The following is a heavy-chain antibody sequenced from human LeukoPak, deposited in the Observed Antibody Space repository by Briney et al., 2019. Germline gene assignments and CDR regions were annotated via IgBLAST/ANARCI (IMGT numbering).Heavy chain of an antibody. J-gene: IGHJ6*02. CDR2: IYNSGSI. Sequence: SETLSLTCTVSGGSITNYYWSWIRQPPGKGLEWIGYIYNSGSINYNPSLKSRVTTSVDTSKKQFSLKLSSVTAADTAVYYCARLRITGGHYYQHGLDVWGQGTTVTVSS. D-gene: IGHD2-8*02. V-gene: IGHV4-59*08. CDR1: GGSITNYY. CDR3: ARLRITGGHYYQHGLDV.